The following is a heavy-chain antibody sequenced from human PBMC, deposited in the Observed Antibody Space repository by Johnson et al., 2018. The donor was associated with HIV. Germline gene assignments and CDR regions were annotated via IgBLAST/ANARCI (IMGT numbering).Heavy chain of an antibody. D-gene: IGHD4-17*01. J-gene: IGHJ3*02. CDR3: ARLDYGAYGGAFDI. CDR2: ISSSDSTI. Sequence: QVQLVESGGGLVQTGGSLRLSCAASGFSLSNYWMSWVRQAPGKGLEWISYISSSDSTIYSADSVQGRFTISRDNAKKSLYLQMNSLRAEDTAMYYCARLDYGAYGGAFDIWGQGTVVTVSS. V-gene: IGHV3-11*04. CDR1: GFSLSNYW.